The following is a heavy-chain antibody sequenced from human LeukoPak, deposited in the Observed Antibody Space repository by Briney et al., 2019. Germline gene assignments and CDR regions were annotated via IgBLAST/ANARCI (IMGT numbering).Heavy chain of an antibody. CDR1: GGSISSYY. J-gene: IGHJ3*02. Sequence: KASETLSLTCTVSGGSISSYYWSWIRQPPGKGLEWIGYIYYSGSTNYNPSLKSRVTISVDTSKNQFSLKLSSVTAADTAVDDCARDWQVRITIFGVGGGFDIWGQGTMVTVSS. CDR2: IYYSGST. V-gene: IGHV4-59*01. CDR3: ARDWQVRITIFGVGGGFDI. D-gene: IGHD3-3*01.